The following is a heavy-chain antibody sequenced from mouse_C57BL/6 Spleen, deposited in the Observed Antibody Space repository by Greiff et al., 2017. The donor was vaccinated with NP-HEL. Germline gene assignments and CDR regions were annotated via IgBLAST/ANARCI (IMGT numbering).Heavy chain of an antibody. V-gene: IGHV5-12*01. CDR1: GFTFSDYY. J-gene: IGHJ3*01. Sequence: EVNVVESGGGLVQPGGSLKLSCAASGFTFSDYYMYWVRQTPEKRLEWVAYISNGGGSTYYPDTVKGRFTISRDNAKNTLYLQMSRLKSEDTAMYYCARQGGSYYRAWFAYWGQGTLVTVSA. CDR3: ARQGGSYYRAWFAY. D-gene: IGHD2-12*01. CDR2: ISNGGGST.